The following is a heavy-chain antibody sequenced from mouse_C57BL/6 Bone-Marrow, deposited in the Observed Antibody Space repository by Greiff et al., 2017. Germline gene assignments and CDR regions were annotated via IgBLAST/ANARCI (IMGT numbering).Heavy chain of an antibody. J-gene: IGHJ1*03. Sequence: QVQLQQSGAELARPGASVKLSCKASGYTFTSYGIRWVKQRTGQGLEWIGEIYPRSGNTYYNEKFKGKATLTADKSSSTAYLELRSLTSKDSAVYFCARERVVATVCYFDVWGTGTTVTVSS. CDR3: ARERVVATVCYFDV. CDR2: IYPRSGNT. CDR1: GYTFTSYG. V-gene: IGHV1-81*01. D-gene: IGHD1-1*01.